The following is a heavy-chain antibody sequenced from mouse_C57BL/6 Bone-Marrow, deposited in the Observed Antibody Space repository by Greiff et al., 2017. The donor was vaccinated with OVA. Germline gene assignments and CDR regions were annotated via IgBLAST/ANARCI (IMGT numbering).Heavy chain of an antibody. CDR3: AMNPHLDY. J-gene: IGHJ4*01. V-gene: IGHV5-17*01. CDR1: GFTFSDYG. Sequence: DVKLVESGGGLVKPGGSLKLSCAASGFTFSDYGMHWVRQAPEKGLEWVAYISSGSSTIYYADTVKGRFTISRDNAKNTMFLQMTSLRSEDTAMYYCAMNPHLDYWGQGTSVTVSS. CDR2: ISSGSSTI.